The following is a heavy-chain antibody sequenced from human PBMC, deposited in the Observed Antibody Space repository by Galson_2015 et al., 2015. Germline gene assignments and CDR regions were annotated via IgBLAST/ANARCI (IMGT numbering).Heavy chain of an antibody. CDR3: ARGVITGPKDVYWFDP. D-gene: IGHD1-20*01. J-gene: IGHJ5*02. CDR2: MNPNSGNT. Sequence: SVKVSCKASGYTFSSYDINWVRQATGQGLEWMGWMNPNSGNTGYAQRFQGRVTMTRNTSISTAYMELSSLRSEDTAVYYCARGVITGPKDVYWFDPWGQGTLVTVSS. V-gene: IGHV1-8*01. CDR1: GYTFSSYD.